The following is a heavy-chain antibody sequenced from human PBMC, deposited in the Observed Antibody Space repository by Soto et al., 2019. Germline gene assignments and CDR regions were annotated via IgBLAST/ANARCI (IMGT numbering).Heavy chain of an antibody. V-gene: IGHV4-30-4*02. Sequence: SNTLSVTCTVSGGSISGGDYDWSWIRQPPGKGVEGSGYILYIGSTYDNPSLKSRGTISVETSAQQLSLEVGCVTAADTAVSFCARGCNTVATMFVGFDYWGQGTLVTVSS. CDR2: ILYIGST. CDR1: GGSISGGDYD. J-gene: IGHJ4*02. CDR3: ARGCNTVATMFVGFDY. D-gene: IGHD5-12*01.